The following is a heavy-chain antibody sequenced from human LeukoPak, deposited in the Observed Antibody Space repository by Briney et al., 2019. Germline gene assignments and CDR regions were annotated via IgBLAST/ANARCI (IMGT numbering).Heavy chain of an antibody. CDR2: INPNRGGT. D-gene: IGHD3-22*01. CDR3: ARVPLYYYDSSGYYYGLVGAFDI. Sequence: ASVKVSCKASGYTFTGYYMHWVRQAPGQGLEWRGWINPNRGGTNYAQKFQGRVTMTRDTSISTAYMELSRLRSDDTAVYYCARVPLYYYDSSGYYYGLVGAFDIWGQGTMVTVSS. J-gene: IGHJ3*02. V-gene: IGHV1-2*02. CDR1: GYTFTGYY.